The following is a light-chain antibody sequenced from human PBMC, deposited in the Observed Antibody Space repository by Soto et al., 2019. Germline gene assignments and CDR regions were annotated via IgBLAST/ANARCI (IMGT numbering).Light chain of an antibody. Sequence: IQLTQSPSSLSAPVGDRVTITCRASQGISSNLTGYHQKRGKAPKLRIYAASTLQSGVPSRFSGSGSGTDFPLTVSSLPPEDFANDYWQQLNSYPPAFGSGTKVDIK. CDR3: QQLNSYPPA. CDR2: AAS. V-gene: IGKV1-9*01. CDR1: QGISSN. J-gene: IGKJ3*01.